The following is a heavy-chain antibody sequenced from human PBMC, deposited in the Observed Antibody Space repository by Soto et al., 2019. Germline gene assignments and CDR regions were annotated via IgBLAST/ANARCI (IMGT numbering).Heavy chain of an antibody. Sequence: ASVKVSCKASGYTFTSYYMHWVRQAPGQGLEWMGIINPSGGSTSYAQKFQGRVTMTRDTSTSTVYMELSSLRSEDTAVYYCAREVYGDYTTRYYYGMDVWGQGTTVTVS. J-gene: IGHJ6*02. CDR2: INPSGGST. CDR3: AREVYGDYTTRYYYGMDV. D-gene: IGHD4-17*01. CDR1: GYTFTSYY. V-gene: IGHV1-46*01.